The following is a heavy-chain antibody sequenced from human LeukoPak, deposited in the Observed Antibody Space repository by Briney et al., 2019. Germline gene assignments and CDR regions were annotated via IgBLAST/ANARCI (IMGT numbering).Heavy chain of an antibody. V-gene: IGHV4-4*07. Sequence: SETLSLTCTVSGGTISSYYWSWIRQPAGKGLEWIGRIYTSGSTNYNPSLKSRVTMSVDTSKNQFSLKLSSVTAADTAVYYCAGQYSSSWYVEVPDYNWFDPWGQGTLVTVSS. J-gene: IGHJ5*02. D-gene: IGHD6-13*01. CDR2: IYTSGST. CDR3: AGQYSSSWYVEVPDYNWFDP. CDR1: GGTISSYY.